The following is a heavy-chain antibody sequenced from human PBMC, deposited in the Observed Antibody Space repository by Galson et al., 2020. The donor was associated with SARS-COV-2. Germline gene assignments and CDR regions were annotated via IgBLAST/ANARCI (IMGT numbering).Heavy chain of an antibody. D-gene: IGHD4-17*01. V-gene: IGHV4-30-2*01. J-gene: IGHJ3*02. Sequence: SETLSLTCAVSGPSFSGGSYPWNCIRPPPGMGLAWTVYHPHSTDTYSNPSLKSRVTSSGDRSKNQFSLRLSSVTASDTAVYYCARLHYGQYAPEAFDIWGQGTIVTVSS. CDR3: ARLHYGQYAPEAFDI. CDR1: GPSFSGGSYP. CDR2: HPHSTDT.